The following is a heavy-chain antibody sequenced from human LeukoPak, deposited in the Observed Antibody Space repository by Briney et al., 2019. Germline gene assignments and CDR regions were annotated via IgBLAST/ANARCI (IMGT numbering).Heavy chain of an antibody. CDR1: GGSISSYY. Sequence: SETLSLTRTVSGGSISSYYWSWIRQPPGKGLEWIGYIYYSGSTNYNPSLKSRVTISVDTSKNQFSLKLSSVTAADTAVYYCARGQLGLNYYYYYYMDVWGKGTTVTVSS. V-gene: IGHV4-59*01. J-gene: IGHJ6*03. D-gene: IGHD2-2*01. CDR2: IYYSGST. CDR3: ARGQLGLNYYYYYYMDV.